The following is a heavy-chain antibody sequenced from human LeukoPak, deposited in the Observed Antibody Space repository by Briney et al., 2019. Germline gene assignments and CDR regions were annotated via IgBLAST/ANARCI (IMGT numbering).Heavy chain of an antibody. CDR3: AREGDYEPLSDY. CDR2: MNPNSGNT. J-gene: IGHJ4*02. V-gene: IGHV1-8*01. Sequence: GASVKVSCKASGYTFTSYDINWVRQATGQGLEWMGWMNPNSGNTGYAQKFQGRVTMTRNTSISTAYMELSSLRSEDTAVYYCAREGDYEPLSDYWGQGTLVTVSS. D-gene: IGHD4-17*01. CDR1: GYTFTSYD.